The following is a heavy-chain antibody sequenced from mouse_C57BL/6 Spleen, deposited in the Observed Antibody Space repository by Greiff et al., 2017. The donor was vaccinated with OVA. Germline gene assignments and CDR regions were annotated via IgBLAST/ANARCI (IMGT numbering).Heavy chain of an antibody. CDR3: ARNYCDYDWYFDV. Sequence: VQLQQSGPELVKPGASVKMSCKASGYTFTDYYMHWVKQSHGKSLEWIGYINPNNGGTSYNQKFKGKATLTVNKSSSTAYMELRSLTSEDSAVYYCARNYCDYDWYFDVWGKGTTVTVSS. D-gene: IGHD2-4*01. V-gene: IGHV1-22*01. J-gene: IGHJ1*03. CDR2: INPNNGGT. CDR1: GYTFTDYY.